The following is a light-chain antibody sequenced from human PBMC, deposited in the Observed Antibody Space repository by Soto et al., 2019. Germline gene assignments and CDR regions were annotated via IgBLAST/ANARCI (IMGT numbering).Light chain of an antibody. CDR1: QTIRTR. CDR3: QQYTTFSRA. J-gene: IGKJ1*01. V-gene: IGKV1-5*01. CDR2: DAS. Sequence: IQITQSASPVSASVGDRVTITCRASQTIRTRLAWYQQKPGKAPKLLIYDASTLDSGVPSRFSGSGSETDFTLTISGLQPDDFATYYCQQYTTFSRAFGQGTKVDIK.